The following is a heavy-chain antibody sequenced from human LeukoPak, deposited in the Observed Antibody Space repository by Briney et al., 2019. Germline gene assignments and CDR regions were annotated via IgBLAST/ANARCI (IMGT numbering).Heavy chain of an antibody. D-gene: IGHD1-26*01. CDR2: IYFSGST. V-gene: IGHV4-59*01. J-gene: IGHJ6*02. CDR1: GGSISSYY. Sequence: SETLSLTCTVSGGSISSYYCSWIRQPPGKGLEWIGYIYFSGSTNYNPSLESRVTISVDTSKNQFSLKLTSVTAADPAVYYCGREGGGGGGMDVWGQGTTVTVSS. CDR3: GREGGGGGGMDV.